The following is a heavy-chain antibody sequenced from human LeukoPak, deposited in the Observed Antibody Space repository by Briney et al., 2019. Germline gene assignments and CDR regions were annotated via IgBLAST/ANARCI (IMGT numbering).Heavy chain of an antibody. Sequence: PSETLSLTCTVSGVSISSYYWSWIRQHPGKGLEWIGYIYYSGSTYYNPSLKSRVTISVDTSKNQFSLKLSSVTAADTAVYYCARRYCSGGSCYGLFDPWGQGTLVTVSS. CDR3: ARRYCSGGSCYGLFDP. CDR2: IYYSGST. J-gene: IGHJ5*02. V-gene: IGHV4-59*06. D-gene: IGHD2-15*01. CDR1: GVSISSYY.